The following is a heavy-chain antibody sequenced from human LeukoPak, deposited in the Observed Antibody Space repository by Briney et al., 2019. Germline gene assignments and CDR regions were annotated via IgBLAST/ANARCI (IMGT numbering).Heavy chain of an antibody. Sequence: GGSLRLSCAASGFTFSSYSMNWVRQAPGKGLEWVSTIYSGGAIYYADSVKGRFTISRDNSKNTLYLQMNSLRAEDTAVYYCAVAGWGSDYYYGMDVWGQGTTVTVSS. V-gene: IGHV3-53*01. CDR2: IYSGGAI. CDR3: AVAGWGSDYYYGMDV. D-gene: IGHD3-16*01. J-gene: IGHJ6*02. CDR1: GFTFSSYS.